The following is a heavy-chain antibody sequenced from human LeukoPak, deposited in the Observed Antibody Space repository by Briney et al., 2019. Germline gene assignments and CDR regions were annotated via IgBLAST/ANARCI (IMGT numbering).Heavy chain of an antibody. CDR1: GFTFSSYG. J-gene: IGHJ5*01. Sequence: GGSLRLSCAACGFTFSSYGMHWVRQAPGKGLEWVAIIWYDGSNEYYADSVKGRFTISRDNTKNSLHLQMTRLRADDTAVYYCARGALDAYDSWGQGTPVTVYS. CDR3: ARGALDAYDS. V-gene: IGHV3-33*01. D-gene: IGHD5-24*01. CDR2: IWYDGSNE.